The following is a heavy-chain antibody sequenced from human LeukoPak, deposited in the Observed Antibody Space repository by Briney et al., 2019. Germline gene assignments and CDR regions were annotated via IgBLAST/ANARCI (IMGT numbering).Heavy chain of an antibody. J-gene: IGHJ4*02. V-gene: IGHV3-23*01. D-gene: IGHD4-17*01. CDR3: ATPPTVTRNY. Sequence: PGGSLRLSCAASGFTFSNSGMSWVRQAPGKGLEWVSAISTDAGETHYADSVKGRFTISRDNSKNTLYLQMDSLRAEDTAVYYCATPPTVTRNYWGQGTLVTVSS. CDR2: ISTDAGET. CDR1: GFTFSNSG.